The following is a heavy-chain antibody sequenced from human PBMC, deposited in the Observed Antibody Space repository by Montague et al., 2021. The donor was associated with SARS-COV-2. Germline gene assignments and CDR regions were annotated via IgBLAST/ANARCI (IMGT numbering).Heavy chain of an antibody. V-gene: IGHV4-39*01. D-gene: IGHD2-8*01. CDR1: GGSISSSIYY. J-gene: IGHJ4*02. CDR3: ASTVRAQVYYFDY. Sequence: SETLSLTCTVSGGSISSSIYYWGWIRQPPGKGLEWIGSIFYSGSTYYNPSLKSRVTISVDTSKNQFSLKLSSVTAADTAVYYCASTVRAQVYYFDYWGQGTLVTVSS. CDR2: IFYSGST.